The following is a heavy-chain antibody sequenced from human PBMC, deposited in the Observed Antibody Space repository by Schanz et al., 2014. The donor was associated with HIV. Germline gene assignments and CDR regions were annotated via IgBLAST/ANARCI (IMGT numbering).Heavy chain of an antibody. CDR1: GGSFSGYY. CDR3: ARVGRAAAGFIYYYGMDV. CDR2: STGNGDT. V-gene: IGHV4-34*01. J-gene: IGHJ6*02. D-gene: IGHD6-13*01. Sequence: QVQLKQWGAGLLKPSETLSLTCAVYGGSFSGYYWTWIRQVPGKGLEWIGDSTGNGDTNYNPSLKSRVTVSVDTSKNQFSLKLVSVTAADTAVYYCARVGRAAAGFIYYYGMDVWGQGTTVTVSS.